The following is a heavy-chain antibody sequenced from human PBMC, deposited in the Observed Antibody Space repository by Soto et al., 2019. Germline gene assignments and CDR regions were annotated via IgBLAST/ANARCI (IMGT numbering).Heavy chain of an antibody. V-gene: IGHV1-8*02. CDR2: MNPRTGDT. CDR3: VRQPGGVATPGDDY. CDR1: GYNFDAFD. Sequence: QVQLVQSGAEVKKPGASVKVSCEASGYNFDAFDIHWVRQSAGQGLEWMGWMNPRTGDTAFAQELQDRVTMTSDTSRNTAYMGVSGLRSEDTAVYFCVRQPGGVATPGDDYWGQGTLVTVSS. J-gene: IGHJ4*02. D-gene: IGHD3-10*01.